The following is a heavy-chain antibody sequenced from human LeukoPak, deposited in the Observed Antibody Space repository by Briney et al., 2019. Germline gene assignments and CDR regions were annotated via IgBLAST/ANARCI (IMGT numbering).Heavy chain of an antibody. J-gene: IGHJ3*02. CDR3: ARQVLTADAFEI. CDR1: GASVSGSY. V-gene: IGHV4-59*08. CDR2: VYYTGTT. Sequence: SETLSLTCTVSGASVSGSYWSWIRQSPGKGLQYIGYVYYTGTTKTSYNPSLKSRVTISIDTSKNQFSLKLTSVTAADTAVYYCARQVLTADAFEIWGQGTMVSVSS. D-gene: IGHD2-21*02.